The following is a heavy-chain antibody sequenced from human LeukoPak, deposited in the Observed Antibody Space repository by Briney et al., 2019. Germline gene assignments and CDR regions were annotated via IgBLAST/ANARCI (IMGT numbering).Heavy chain of an antibody. J-gene: IGHJ4*02. D-gene: IGHD3-22*01. Sequence: PGGSLRLSCAASGFTFISYSMNWVRQAPGKGLEWVSSISSSSSYIYYTDSVKGRFTISRDNAKNSLFLQMNSLRAEDAAVYYCARGGHNYYDSSGYQYYFDYWGQGTLVTVSS. CDR1: GFTFISYS. CDR2: ISSSSSYI. CDR3: ARGGHNYYDSSGYQYYFDY. V-gene: IGHV3-21*01.